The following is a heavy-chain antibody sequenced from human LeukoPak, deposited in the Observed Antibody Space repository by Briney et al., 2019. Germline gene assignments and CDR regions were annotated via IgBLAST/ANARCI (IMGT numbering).Heavy chain of an antibody. CDR1: GFTFSSYG. CDR2: IWDDGSKK. Sequence: GGSLRLSCSASGFTFSSYGMDWVRQAPGKGLEWVAVIWDDGSKKYYADSVKGRFTISRDNSKNTLYLQMNSLRAEDTAVYYCARDRCGSTSRYNDYWGQGTLVTVSS. J-gene: IGHJ4*02. V-gene: IGHV3-33*01. D-gene: IGHD2-2*01. CDR3: ARDRCGSTSRYNDY.